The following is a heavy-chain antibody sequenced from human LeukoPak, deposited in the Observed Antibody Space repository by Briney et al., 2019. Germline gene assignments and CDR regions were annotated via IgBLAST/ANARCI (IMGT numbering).Heavy chain of an antibody. J-gene: IGHJ6*03. CDR2: IYTSGST. Sequence: PSQTLSLTCTVSGGSISSGSYYWSWIRQPAGKGLEWIGRIYTSGSTNYNPSLKSRVTISVDTSKNQFSLQLNSVTPEDTAVYYCARWSDYYYYYMDVWGKGTTVTVSS. CDR1: GGSISSGSYY. CDR3: ARWSDYYYYYMDV. V-gene: IGHV4-61*02.